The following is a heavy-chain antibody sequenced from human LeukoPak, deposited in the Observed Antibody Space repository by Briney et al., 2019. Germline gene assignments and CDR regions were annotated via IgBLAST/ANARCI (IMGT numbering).Heavy chain of an antibody. D-gene: IGHD3-22*01. Sequence: GASVKVSCKASGYTFTSYGISWVRQAPGQGLEWMGWISAYNGYTNYAEKLQGRVTMTTDTSTSTAYMELRSLRADDTAVYYCARAKYDSSGYYWFDPWGQGTLVTVSS. CDR1: GYTFTSYG. CDR2: ISAYNGYT. J-gene: IGHJ5*02. V-gene: IGHV1-18*01. CDR3: ARAKYDSSGYYWFDP.